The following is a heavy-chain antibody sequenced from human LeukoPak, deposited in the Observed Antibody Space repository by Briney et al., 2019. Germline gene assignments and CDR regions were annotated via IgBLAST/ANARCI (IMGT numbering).Heavy chain of an antibody. CDR1: GFTFSSYA. CDR2: ISYDGSNK. V-gene: IGHV3-30-3*01. Sequence: GGSLRLSCAASGFTFSSYAMHWVRQAPGKGLEWVAVISYDGSNKYYADSVKGRFTISRDNSKNTLYLQMNSLRAEDTAVYYCARGGYCDSSGYHRYWGQGTLVTVSS. D-gene: IGHD3-22*01. J-gene: IGHJ4*02. CDR3: ARGGYCDSSGYHRY.